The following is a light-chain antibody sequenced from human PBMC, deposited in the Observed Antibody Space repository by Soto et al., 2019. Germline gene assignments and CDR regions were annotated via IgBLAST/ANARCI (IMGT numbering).Light chain of an antibody. V-gene: IGLV1-51*01. Sequence: QSVLTQPPSVSAAPGQKVIISCSGSSSNIGSSHVSWYHQLPGTAPKLLIYDNNKRPSGIPDRFSGSKSGTSATLGITGLQTGDEAYYYCGTWDSSLSVILFGGGTKLTVL. CDR3: GTWDSSLSVIL. CDR1: SSNIGSSH. J-gene: IGLJ2*01. CDR2: DNN.